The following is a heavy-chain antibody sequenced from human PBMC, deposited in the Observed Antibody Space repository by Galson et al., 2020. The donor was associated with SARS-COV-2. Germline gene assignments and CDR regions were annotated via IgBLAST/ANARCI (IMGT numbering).Heavy chain of an antibody. V-gene: IGHV5-51*01. CDR1: GYSFTSYW. J-gene: IGHJ6*02. CDR2: IYPGDSDT. CDR3: AGGGYSYGYTYYSGMDV. D-gene: IGHD5-18*01. Sequence: GESLKISCKGSGYSFTSYWIGWVRQMPGKGLEWMGTIYPGDSDTRYSPSFQGQVTISADKSISTAYLQWSSLKASDTAMYYCAGGGYSYGYTYYSGMDVWGQGTTVTVSS.